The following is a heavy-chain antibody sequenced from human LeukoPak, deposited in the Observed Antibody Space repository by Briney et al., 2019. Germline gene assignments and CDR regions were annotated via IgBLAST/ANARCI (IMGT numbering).Heavy chain of an antibody. CDR2: IYTSGST. CDR3: ARQNDWSAY. CDR1: SGSISSGSSY. D-gene: IGHD3-3*01. V-gene: IGHV4-61*02. Sequence: SETLSLTCSVSSGSISSGSSYWNWIRQPAGKGLEWIGRIYTSGSTNYNPSLKSRVTISVDTSKNQFSLKLGSVTAADTAVYYCARQNDWSAYWGQGTLVTVSS. J-gene: IGHJ4*02.